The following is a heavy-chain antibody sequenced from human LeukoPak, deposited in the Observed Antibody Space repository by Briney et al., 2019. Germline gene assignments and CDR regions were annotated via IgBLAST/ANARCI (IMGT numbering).Heavy chain of an antibody. CDR2: IRHDGSDK. D-gene: IGHD3-10*01. CDR3: ATEFNYYGSGSYG. Sequence: GGSLRLSCEASGFTFSKYGMHWVRQAPGKGLEWVAFIRHDGSDKYYIDSVKDRFIISRDNSKNTLYLQMNSLRTDDTAVYYCATEFNYYGSGSYGWGQGTLVTVSS. CDR1: GFTFSKYG. J-gene: IGHJ4*02. V-gene: IGHV3-30*02.